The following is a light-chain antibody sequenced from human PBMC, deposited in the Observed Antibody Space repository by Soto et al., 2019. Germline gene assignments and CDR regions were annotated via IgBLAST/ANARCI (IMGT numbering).Light chain of an antibody. CDR2: DVS. J-gene: IGLJ1*01. CDR3: SSYTPSSPPPYV. CDR1: SSDVGGYNY. V-gene: IGLV2-14*01. Sequence: QSVLTQPASVSGSPGQSITISCTGTSSDVGGYNYVSWYQQHPGKAPKLMIYDVSDRPSGVSNRFSGSKSGNTASLTISGLQAEDEGNNSCSSYTPSSPPPYVSEPGTKFPV.